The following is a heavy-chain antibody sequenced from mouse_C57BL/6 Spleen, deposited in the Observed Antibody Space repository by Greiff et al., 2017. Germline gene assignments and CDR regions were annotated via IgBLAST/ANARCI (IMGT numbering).Heavy chain of an antibody. CDR3: AREGSYYDYDDSYAMDY. D-gene: IGHD2-4*01. CDR2: INPNYGTT. CDR1: GYSFTDYN. Sequence: VQLQQSGPELVKPGASVKISCKASGYSFTDYNMNWVKQSNGKSLEWIGVINPNYGTTSYNQKFKGKATLTVDQSSSTAYMQLNSLTSEDSAVYYCAREGSYYDYDDSYAMDYWGQGTSVTVSS. J-gene: IGHJ4*01. V-gene: IGHV1-39*01.